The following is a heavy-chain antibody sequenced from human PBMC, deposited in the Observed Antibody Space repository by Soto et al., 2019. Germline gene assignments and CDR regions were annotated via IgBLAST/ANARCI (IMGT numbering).Heavy chain of an antibody. CDR1: GYTFTSYD. V-gene: IGHV1-8*01. D-gene: IGHD1-7*01. Sequence: QVQLVQSGAEVKQPGASVKVACKASGYTFTSYDIKWVRQATGQGLEWMGWMNPTTGSTGFAQKFQGRVTMISNTSISAAYLELSRLTSEDTAVYYCARGRLVAGTVDSWGQGTLVTVSS. CDR2: MNPTTGST. J-gene: IGHJ4*02. CDR3: ARGRLVAGTVDS.